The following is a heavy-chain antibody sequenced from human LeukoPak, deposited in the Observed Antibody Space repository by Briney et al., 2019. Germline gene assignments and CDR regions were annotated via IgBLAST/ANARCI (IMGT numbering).Heavy chain of an antibody. J-gene: IGHJ5*02. CDR1: GGTFSSYA. CDR2: IIPILGIA. V-gene: IGHV1-69*04. D-gene: IGHD2-2*01. CDR3: ARGRPASFDP. Sequence: GSSVKVSCKASGGTFSSYAISWVRQAPGQGLEWMGRIIPILGIANYAQKFQGRVTITRDTSINTAHMELSNLRSEATAAYYCARGRPASFDPWGQGTLVTVSS.